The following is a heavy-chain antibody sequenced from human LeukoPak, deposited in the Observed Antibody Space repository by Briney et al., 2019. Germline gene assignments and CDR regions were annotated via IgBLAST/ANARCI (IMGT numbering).Heavy chain of an antibody. CDR3: ARGGFNMVRGVIIPSNSYYYYMDI. V-gene: IGHV3-69-1*01. CDR1: QFTFSHFN. D-gene: IGHD3-10*01. Sequence: GGSLRLSCADSQFTFSHFNMNWVRQAPGKGLEWVSSITSGDYVYFADSLKGRFTISRDNAKSSLYLQMNSLRAEDTAVYYCARGGFNMVRGVIIPSNSYYYYMDIWGKGTTVTVSS. J-gene: IGHJ6*03. CDR2: ITSGDYV.